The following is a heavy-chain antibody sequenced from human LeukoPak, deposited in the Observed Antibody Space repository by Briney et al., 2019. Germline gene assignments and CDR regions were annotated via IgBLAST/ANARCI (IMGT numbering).Heavy chain of an antibody. CDR1: GYTFTSYG. V-gene: IGHV1-18*01. CDR3: ARVKQYCSGGSCYYYYYMDV. CDR2: ISAYNGNT. D-gene: IGHD2-15*01. Sequence: GASVKVSCKASGYTFTSYGISWVRQAPGQGLGWMGWISAYNGNTNYAQKLQGRVTMTTDTSTSTAYMELRSLRSDDTAVYYCARVKQYCSGGSCYYYYYMDVWGKGTTVTVSS. J-gene: IGHJ6*03.